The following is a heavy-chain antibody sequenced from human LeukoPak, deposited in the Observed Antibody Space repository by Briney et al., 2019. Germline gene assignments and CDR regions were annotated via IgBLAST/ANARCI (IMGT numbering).Heavy chain of an antibody. CDR3: ARDYVPGDWFDP. J-gene: IGHJ5*02. V-gene: IGHV4-39*07. D-gene: IGHD3-16*01. Sequence: PSETLSLTCTVSGGSISSSSYYWGWIRQPPGKGLEWIGSIYYSGSTYYNPSLKSRVTISVDTSKNQFSLKLSSVTAADTAVYYCARDYVPGDWFDPWGQGTLVTVSS. CDR1: GGSISSSSYY. CDR2: IYYSGST.